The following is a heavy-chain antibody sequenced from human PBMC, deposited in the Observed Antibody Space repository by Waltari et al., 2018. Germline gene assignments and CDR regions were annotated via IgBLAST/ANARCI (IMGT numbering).Heavy chain of an antibody. CDR1: GGTFSSYA. Sequence: QVQLVQSGAEVKKPGSSVKVSCKASGGTFSSYAISWVRQAPGQGLAWMGGTMQMFRTANYAQKCQGRVTITADESTSTAYMKLSSLRSEDTAVYYWARESRQWELLLRFDYWGQGTLVTVSS. CDR3: ARESRQWELLLRFDY. V-gene: IGHV1-69*01. D-gene: IGHD1-26*01. CDR2: TMQMFRTA. J-gene: IGHJ4*02.